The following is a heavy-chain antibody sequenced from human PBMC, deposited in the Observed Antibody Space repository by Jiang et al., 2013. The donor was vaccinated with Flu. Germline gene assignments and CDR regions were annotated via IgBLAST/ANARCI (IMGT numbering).Heavy chain of an antibody. CDR3: ATLFPRAAAGTDAFDI. V-gene: IGHV1-24*01. D-gene: IGHD6-13*01. CDR1: GYTLTELS. J-gene: IGHJ3*02. Sequence: SGAEVKKPGASVKVSCKVSGYTLTELSMHWVRQAPGKGLEWMGGFDPEDGETIYAQKFQGRVTMTEDTSTDTAYMELSSLRSEDTAVYYCATLFPRAAAGTDAFDIWGQGTMVTVSS. CDR2: FDPEDGET.